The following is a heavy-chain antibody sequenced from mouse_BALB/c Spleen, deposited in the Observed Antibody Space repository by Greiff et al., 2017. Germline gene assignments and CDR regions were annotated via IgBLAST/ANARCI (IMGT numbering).Heavy chain of an antibody. Sequence: EVKLVESGGGLVKPGGSLKLSCAASGFTFSSYAMSWVRQTPEKRLEWVATISSGGSYTYYPDSVKGRFTISRDNAKNTLYLQMSSLMSEDTAMYSCERSYDNRFAYWGQGTLVTVS. V-gene: IGHV5-9-3*01. CDR3: ERSYDNRFAY. D-gene: IGHD2-10*02. CDR2: ISSGGSYT. CDR1: GFTFSSYA. J-gene: IGHJ3*01.